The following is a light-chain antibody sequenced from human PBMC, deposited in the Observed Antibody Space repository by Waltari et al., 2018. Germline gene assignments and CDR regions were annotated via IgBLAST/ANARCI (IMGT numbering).Light chain of an antibody. J-gene: IGKJ1*01. V-gene: IGKV3-20*01. CDR2: HAS. CDR3: QKYDSLPAT. CDR1: QSVGKY. Sequence: EIVLTQPPGTLSLSPGERATLSCRASQSVGKYLAWYQQKPGQAPRLLLYHASNRATGIPDRFSGSGSGTDFSLTISRLEPEDFAIYFCQKYDSLPATFGQGTKVEIK.